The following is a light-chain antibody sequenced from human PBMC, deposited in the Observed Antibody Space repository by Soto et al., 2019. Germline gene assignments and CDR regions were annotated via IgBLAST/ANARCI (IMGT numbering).Light chain of an antibody. V-gene: IGKV1-39*01. J-gene: IGKJ1*01. CDR1: QNIGNY. Sequence: DIQMTQSPSSLSASVGDRVTITCRASQNIGNYLNWYRQKPGKAPELLIYAASILQSEVPSRFRGSGSGTDFTLTISGLQPEDFASYYCQQSYNVLSWTFGQGTKVDIK. CDR3: QQSYNVLSWT. CDR2: AAS.